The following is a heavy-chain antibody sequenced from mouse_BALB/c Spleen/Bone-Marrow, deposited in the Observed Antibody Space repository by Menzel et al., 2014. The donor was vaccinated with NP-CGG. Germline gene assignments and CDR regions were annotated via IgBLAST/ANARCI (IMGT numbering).Heavy chain of an antibody. V-gene: IGHV1-85*01. D-gene: IGHD1-2*01. CDR3: VRSRLRDWYFDV. J-gene: IGHJ1*01. CDR2: IFPGDSTT. Sequence: VKLMESGVELVKPGASVKLSCKASGNTFTSYGINWVRQRPEQGLEWIGWIFPGDSTTKYNEKFKGKATLSTDKSSSPVPIAAKRPAFGGPSGHFCVRSRLRDWYFDVWGAGTTVTISS. CDR1: GNTFTSYG.